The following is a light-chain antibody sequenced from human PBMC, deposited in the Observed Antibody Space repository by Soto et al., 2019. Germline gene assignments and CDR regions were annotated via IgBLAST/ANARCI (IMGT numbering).Light chain of an antibody. CDR2: DVS. Sequence: QSALTQPASVSGSPGQSITISCTGTSSDVGGYNFVSWYQHHPAKAPKLMIYDVSNRPSGVSNRFSGSKSGNTASLTISRLQAEDEAHYYCSSFTSSDTLVVFGGGTKVTVL. CDR3: SSFTSSDTLVV. J-gene: IGLJ2*01. CDR1: SSDVGGYNF. V-gene: IGLV2-14*03.